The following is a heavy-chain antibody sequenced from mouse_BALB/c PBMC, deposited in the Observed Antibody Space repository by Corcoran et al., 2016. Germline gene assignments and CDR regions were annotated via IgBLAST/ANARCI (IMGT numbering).Heavy chain of an antibody. J-gene: IGHJ3*01. CDR1: GYNCTTAG. Sequence: QIQLVQSGPELKKPGETVRISCKASGYNCTTAGMQWVQKRPGKGLKWIGWINTHSGVPKYAEDFKGRFDFSLETSASTAYLQISNLKNEDTATYFCAREVTAGNYWFAYWGQGTLVTVSA. CDR3: AREVTAGNYWFAY. D-gene: IGHD2-1*01. CDR2: INTHSGVP. V-gene: IGHV9-4*02.